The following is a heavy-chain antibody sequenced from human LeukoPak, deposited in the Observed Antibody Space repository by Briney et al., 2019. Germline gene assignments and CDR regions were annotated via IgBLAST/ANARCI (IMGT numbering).Heavy chain of an antibody. CDR3: AVGGSWSRFDY. D-gene: IGHD3-10*01. J-gene: IGHJ4*02. CDR1: GGTFSSYA. Sequence: ASVKVSCEASGGTFSSYAISWVRQAPGQGLEWMGGIIPIFGTANYAQKFQGRVTITADESTSTAYMELSSLRSEDTAVYYCAVGGSWSRFDYWGQGTLVTVSS. CDR2: IIPIFGTA. V-gene: IGHV1-69*01.